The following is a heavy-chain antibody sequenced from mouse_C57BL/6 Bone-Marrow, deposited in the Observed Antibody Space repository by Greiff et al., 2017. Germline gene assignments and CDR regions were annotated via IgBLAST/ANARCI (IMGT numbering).Heavy chain of an antibody. CDR2: IDPENGDT. D-gene: IGHD2-4*01. CDR1: GFNIKDDY. V-gene: IGHV14-4*01. J-gene: IGHJ4*01. CDR3: TTLYDYDGGY. Sequence: EVQLVESGAELVRPGASVKLSCTASGFNIKDDYMHWVKQRPEQGLEWIGWIDPENGDTEYASKFQGKATITADTSSNTAYLQLSSLTSEDTAVYYCTTLYDYDGGYWGQGTSVTVSS.